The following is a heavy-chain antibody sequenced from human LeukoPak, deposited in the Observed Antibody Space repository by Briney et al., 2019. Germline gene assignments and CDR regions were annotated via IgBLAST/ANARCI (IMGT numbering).Heavy chain of an antibody. D-gene: IGHD5/OR15-5a*01. Sequence: ASVKVSCKASGYTFTSYYMHWVRQAPGQGLEWMGIINPSGGSTSYAQKFQGRVTMTRDTSTSTVYMELSSLRSEDTAVYYCARVGLRREGYYYYGMDVWGQGTTVTVSS. CDR1: GYTFTSYY. V-gene: IGHV1-46*01. CDR3: ARVGLRREGYYYYGMDV. CDR2: INPSGGST. J-gene: IGHJ6*02.